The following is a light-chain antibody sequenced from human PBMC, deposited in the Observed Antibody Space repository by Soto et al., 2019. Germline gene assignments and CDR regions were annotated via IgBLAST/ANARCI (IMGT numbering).Light chain of an antibody. V-gene: IGKV1-39*01. Sequence: DIQVTQSPSSLSASVGDRVTITCRASQSISSYLNWYQQQPGKAPKLLIYAASSLQSGVPSRFSGSGSGTDFSLTISSLQPEDFASYYCQESYSTPWAFGQGTKVEIK. CDR1: QSISSY. CDR3: QESYSTPWA. J-gene: IGKJ1*01. CDR2: AAS.